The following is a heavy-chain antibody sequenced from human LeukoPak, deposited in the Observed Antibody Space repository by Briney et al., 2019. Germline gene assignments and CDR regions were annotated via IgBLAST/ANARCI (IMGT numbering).Heavy chain of an antibody. CDR2: IHYSGST. J-gene: IGHJ4*02. CDR3: ARGAYYYGSGSYYYFDY. CDR1: GGSISSGDYY. D-gene: IGHD3-10*01. V-gene: IGHV4-30-4*02. Sequence: SETLSLTCTVSGGSISSGDYYWSWIRQPPGKGLEWIGYIHYSGSTYYNPSLKSRVTISVDTSKNQFSLKLSSVTAADTAVYYCARGAYYYGSGSYYYFDYWGQGTLVTVSS.